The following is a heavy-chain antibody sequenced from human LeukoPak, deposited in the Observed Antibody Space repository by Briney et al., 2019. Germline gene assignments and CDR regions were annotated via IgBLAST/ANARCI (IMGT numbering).Heavy chain of an antibody. CDR3: AKDISNYEFCSGFYT. V-gene: IGHV3-43*02. Sequence: GGSLRLSCAASGFTFDDYAMRWVRQAPGQGLEWVSLISGDGGSTYYADSVKGRFTISRDNSKNSLYLQMNSLRTEDTALYYCAKDISNYEFCSGFYTWGQGTLVTVSS. CDR2: ISGDGGST. J-gene: IGHJ5*02. CDR1: GFTFDDYA. D-gene: IGHD3-3*01.